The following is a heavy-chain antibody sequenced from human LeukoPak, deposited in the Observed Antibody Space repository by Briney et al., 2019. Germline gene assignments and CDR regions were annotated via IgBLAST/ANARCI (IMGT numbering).Heavy chain of an antibody. CDR3: AKGSYNSGTYLYAYDI. D-gene: IGHD3-10*01. V-gene: IGHV3-23*01. Sequence: QSGGSLRLSCAASGFVFSNYAMSWVRQAPGRGLEWVSTFGGNGGNTYYGSSVKGRFTISRDNSKNTLYLQMNSLSAEDTAVYYCAKGSYNSGTYLYAYDIWGQGTVVTVSS. CDR2: FGGNGGNT. J-gene: IGHJ3*02. CDR1: GFVFSNYA.